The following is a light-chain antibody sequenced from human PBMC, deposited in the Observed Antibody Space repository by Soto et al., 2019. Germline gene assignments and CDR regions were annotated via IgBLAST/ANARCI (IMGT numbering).Light chain of an antibody. J-gene: IGKJ1*01. CDR3: QLRDNSPQT. Sequence: EIVLTQAPAILSLSPGERATLSCRATHSIGTYLAWYHHKPGQAPRPLIYDASNRATGIPARFSGGGSGTDFTLTISSLEPEDFAVYFCQLRDNSPQTFGPGTKVEIK. CDR1: HSIGTY. V-gene: IGKV3-11*01. CDR2: DAS.